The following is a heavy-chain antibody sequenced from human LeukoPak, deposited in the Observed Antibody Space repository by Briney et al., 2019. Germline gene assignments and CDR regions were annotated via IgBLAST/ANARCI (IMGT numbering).Heavy chain of an antibody. D-gene: IGHD2-15*01. V-gene: IGHV4-34*01. CDR2: INHSGST. J-gene: IGHJ3*02. CDR3: ARETRGLIVVVSRGAFDI. Sequence: SETLSLTCAVCGGSFSGYYWSWIRQPPGKGLEWIGEINHSGSTNYNPSLKSRVTISVDTSKNQFSLKLSSVTAADTAVYYCARETRGLIVVVSRGAFDIWGQGTMVTVSS. CDR1: GGSFSGYY.